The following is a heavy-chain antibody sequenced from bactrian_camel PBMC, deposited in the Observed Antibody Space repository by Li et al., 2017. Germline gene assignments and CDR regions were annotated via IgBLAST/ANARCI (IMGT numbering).Heavy chain of an antibody. CDR3: ATCSPTETQYSDSDH. J-gene: IGHJ4*01. CDR2: INSGGITT. V-gene: IGHV3S40*01. Sequence: VQLVESGGGLVQPGGSLRLSCASSDIAFGNYAMSWVRQAPGKGLEWVSGINSGGITTSYVDSVKGRFAISKDNAENTVYLQMNSLKSEDTALYYCATCSPTETQYSDSDHWGHGTQVTV. CDR1: DIAFGNYA. D-gene: IGHD4*01.